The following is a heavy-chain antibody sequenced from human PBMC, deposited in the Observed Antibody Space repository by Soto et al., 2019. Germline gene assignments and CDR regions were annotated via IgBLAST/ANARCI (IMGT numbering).Heavy chain of an antibody. V-gene: IGHV5-51*01. CDR2: IHPGDSDT. D-gene: IGHD1-1*01. J-gene: IGHJ4*02. Sequence: GESLKISCQGSGYSFTSYWIGWVRQTPGKGLEWMGIIHPGDSDTRYSPSLQGQVTISADKSISTAYLQWSSLKASDTAMYYCARLKGTTVTTSYYDYWGQGTLVTVSS. CDR1: GYSFTSYW. CDR3: ARLKGTTVTTSYYDY.